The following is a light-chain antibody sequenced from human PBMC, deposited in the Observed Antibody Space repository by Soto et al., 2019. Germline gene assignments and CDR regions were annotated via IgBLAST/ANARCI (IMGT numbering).Light chain of an antibody. Sequence: QSVLTQPPSASGTPGQRVTISCSGSSSNIGSNYVYWYQQLPGTAPKLLIYRNNQRPSGVPDRFSGSKSGTSASLAISGLRSEDEADYYGAAWDDSLSGPGVFGTGTNLTVL. CDR1: SSNIGSNY. J-gene: IGLJ1*01. V-gene: IGLV1-47*01. CDR2: RNN. CDR3: AAWDDSLSGPGV.